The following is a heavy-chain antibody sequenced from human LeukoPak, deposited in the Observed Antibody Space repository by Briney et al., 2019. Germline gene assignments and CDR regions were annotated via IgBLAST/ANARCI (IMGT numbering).Heavy chain of an antibody. CDR2: INPTGGST. CDR1: GGTFSSYA. CDR3: ARTAARRFDY. D-gene: IGHD6-6*01. Sequence: ASVKVSCKASGGTFSSYAISWVRQAPGQGLEWMGIINPTGGSTTYAQKFQGRVTMTRDTSTSTVYMELSSLRSDDTAVYYCARTAARRFDYWGQGTLVTVSS. J-gene: IGHJ4*02. V-gene: IGHV1-46*01.